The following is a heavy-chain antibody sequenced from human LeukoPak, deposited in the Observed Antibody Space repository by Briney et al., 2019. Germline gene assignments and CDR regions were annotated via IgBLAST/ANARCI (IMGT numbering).Heavy chain of an antibody. J-gene: IGHJ6*02. D-gene: IGHD3-3*01. Sequence: SETLSLTCAVYGGSFSGYYWSWIRQPPGKGLEWIGEINHSGSTNYNPSLKSRVTISVDTSKNQFSLQLSSVTAADTAVYYCARLVSPIRRSGQRYGMDVWGQGTTVTVSS. CDR2: INHSGST. CDR1: GGSFSGYY. V-gene: IGHV4-34*01. CDR3: ARLVSPIRRSGQRYGMDV.